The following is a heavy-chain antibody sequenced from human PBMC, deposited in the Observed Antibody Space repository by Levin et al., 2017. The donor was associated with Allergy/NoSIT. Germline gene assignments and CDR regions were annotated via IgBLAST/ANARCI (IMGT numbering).Heavy chain of an antibody. D-gene: IGHD6-13*01. V-gene: IGHV4-34*01. CDR2: INHSGST. J-gene: IGHJ4*02. Sequence: SQTLSLTCAVYGGSFSGYYWSWIRQPPGKGLEWIGEINHSGSTNYNPSLKSRVTISVDTSKNQFSLKLSSVTAADTAVYYCAAMIAAAGTDADYWGQGTLVTVSS. CDR3: AAMIAAAGTDADY. CDR1: GGSFSGYY.